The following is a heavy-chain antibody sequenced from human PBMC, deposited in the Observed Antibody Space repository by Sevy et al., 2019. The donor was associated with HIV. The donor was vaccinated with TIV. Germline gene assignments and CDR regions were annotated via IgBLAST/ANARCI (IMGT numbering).Heavy chain of an antibody. CDR2: INPKSDGT. CDR3: ARVVEPAGIDPYYYGVDV. D-gene: IGHD2-2*02. Sequence: ASVKVSCKASGYTFTDYYIHWVRQAPGLGLEWMGWINPKSDGTNYAQKFHGRVTMTRETSISTAYMELSRLRSDDTAVYYCARVVEPAGIDPYYYGVDVWGPGATVTVSS. V-gene: IGHV1-2*02. J-gene: IGHJ6*02. CDR1: GYTFTDYY.